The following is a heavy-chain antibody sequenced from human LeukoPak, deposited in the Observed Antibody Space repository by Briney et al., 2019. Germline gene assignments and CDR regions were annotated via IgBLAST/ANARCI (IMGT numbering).Heavy chain of an antibody. CDR3: ARDRGGGTYYKAFDY. J-gene: IGHJ4*02. D-gene: IGHD1-26*01. CDR1: GFTFSSYS. Sequence: GGSLRLSCAASGFTFSSYSMNWVRQAPGKGLEWVSSISSSSSYIYYADSVKGRFTISRDNAKNSLYLQMNSLGAEDTAVYYCARDRGGGTYYKAFDYWGQGTLVTVSS. CDR2: ISSSSSYI. V-gene: IGHV3-21*01.